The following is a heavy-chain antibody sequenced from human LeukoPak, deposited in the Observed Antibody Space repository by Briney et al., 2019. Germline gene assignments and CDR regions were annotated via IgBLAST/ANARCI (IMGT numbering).Heavy chain of an antibody. J-gene: IGHJ6*03. CDR2: IYHSGST. CDR3: AEGIAAAGRYYYYYMDV. D-gene: IGHD6-13*01. Sequence: SETLSLTCAVSSYSISSGYYWGWIRQPPGKGLEWIGSIYHSGSTYYNPSLKSRVTISVDTSKNQFSLKLSSVTAADTAVYYCAEGIAAAGRYYYYYMDVWGKGTTVTVSS. V-gene: IGHV4-38-2*01. CDR1: SYSISSGYY.